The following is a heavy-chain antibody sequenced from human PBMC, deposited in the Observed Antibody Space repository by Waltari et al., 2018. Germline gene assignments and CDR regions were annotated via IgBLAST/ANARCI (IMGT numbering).Heavy chain of an antibody. V-gene: IGHV2-5*01. CDR2: IYWNDDK. J-gene: IGHJ6*02. Sequence: QITLKESGPTLVKPTQTLTLTCTFSGFSLSTSGVGVGWIRQPPGKALEWLALIYWNDDKRYSPSLKSRLTITKDTSKTQVVLTMTNMDPVDTATYYCARDIVVVPAAVYYYYYYGMDVWGQGTTVTVSS. CDR1: GFSLSTSGVG. D-gene: IGHD2-2*01. CDR3: ARDIVVVPAAVYYYYYYGMDV.